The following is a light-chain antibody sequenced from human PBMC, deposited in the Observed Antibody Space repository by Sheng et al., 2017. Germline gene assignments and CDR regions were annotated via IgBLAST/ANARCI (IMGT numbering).Light chain of an antibody. CDR3: QQYGTSPQT. V-gene: IGKV3-20*01. J-gene: IGKJ2*01. Sequence: EIMLTQSPATLSVSPGAGVTLSCRASQNVGSNYLAWYQQIPGQTPRLLIYGASNRATGIPDRFSGSGSGTDFTLTISRLEPEDFAVYYCQQYGTSPQTFGQGTKLEIK. CDR2: GAS. CDR1: QNVGSNY.